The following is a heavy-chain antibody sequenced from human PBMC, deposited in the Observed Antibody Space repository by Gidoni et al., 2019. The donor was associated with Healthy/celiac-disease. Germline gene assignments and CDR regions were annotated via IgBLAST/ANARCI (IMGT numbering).Heavy chain of an antibody. D-gene: IGHD3-3*01. Sequence: QITLKESGPTLVKPTQTLTLTCTFSGFSLSTSGVGVGWIRQPPGKALEWLALIYWDDDKRYSPSLKSRLTITKDTSKNQVVLTMTNMDPVDTATYYCAHGGSPYDFWSGWYYFDYWGQGTLVTVSS. J-gene: IGHJ4*02. CDR3: AHGGSPYDFWSGWYYFDY. CDR1: GFSLSTSGVG. CDR2: IYWDDDK. V-gene: IGHV2-5*02.